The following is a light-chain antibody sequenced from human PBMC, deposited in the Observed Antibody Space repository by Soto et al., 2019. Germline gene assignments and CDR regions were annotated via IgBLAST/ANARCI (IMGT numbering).Light chain of an antibody. CDR2: DVS. CDR1: NSDVGRYNY. J-gene: IGLJ2*01. CDR3: NSYTSSTIHVV. Sequence: QSALTQPASVSGSPGQSITISCTGTNSDVGRYNYVSWYQQHPGKAPTLLIYDVSDRPSGVSNRFSGSKSGNTASLTISGLQAEDEADYYCNSYTSSTIHVVFGGGTKLTVL. V-gene: IGLV2-14*01.